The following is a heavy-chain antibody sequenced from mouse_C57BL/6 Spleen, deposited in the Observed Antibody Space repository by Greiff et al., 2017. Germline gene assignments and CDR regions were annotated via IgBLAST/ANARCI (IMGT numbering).Heavy chain of an antibody. CDR3: ANYGNWYFDV. Sequence: VKLVESGPGLVAPSQCLSITCTVSGFSLTSYGVSWVRQPPGKGLEWLGVIWGDGSTNYHSALISRLSISKENSKVQVFLKLNSLQTDDTATYYCANYGNWYFDVWGTGTTVTVSS. J-gene: IGHJ1*03. D-gene: IGHD2-1*01. V-gene: IGHV2-3*01. CDR1: GFSLTSYG. CDR2: IWGDGST.